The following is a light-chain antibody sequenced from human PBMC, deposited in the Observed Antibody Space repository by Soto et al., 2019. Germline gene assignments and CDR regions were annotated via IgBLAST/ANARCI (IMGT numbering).Light chain of an antibody. CDR3: LQDYTYPRT. CDR1: QGIRND. Sequence: AIQMTQSPSSLSASVGDTVTITCRASQGIRNDLGWYQQKPGKAPKLLIFATSTLQNGVPSRFSGSGFGKDFTLNISGLQPEDFATYYCLQDYTYPRTFGPGTKVDLK. J-gene: IGKJ3*01. CDR2: ATS. V-gene: IGKV1-6*01.